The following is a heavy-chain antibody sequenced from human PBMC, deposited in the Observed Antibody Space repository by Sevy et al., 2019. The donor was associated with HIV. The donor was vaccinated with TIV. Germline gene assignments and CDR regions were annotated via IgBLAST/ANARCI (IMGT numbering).Heavy chain of an antibody. CDR2: IGSDGTTK. CDR3: AATSGTWDDAFDL. V-gene: IGHV3-48*01. Sequence: GGSLRLSCEASGFTFSSLSMSWVRQAPGKGLEWVSYIGSDGTTKHYAESMRGRFTISRDNAKNSLYLQINSPRAEDTAVYYCAATSGTWDDAFDLWGQGTMVTVSS. D-gene: IGHD2-15*01. J-gene: IGHJ3*01. CDR1: GFTFSSLS.